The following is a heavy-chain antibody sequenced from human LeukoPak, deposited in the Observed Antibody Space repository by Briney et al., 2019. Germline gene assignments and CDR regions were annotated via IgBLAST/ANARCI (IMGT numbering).Heavy chain of an antibody. Sequence: PSETLSLTCTVSGGSISSSSYYWGWIRQPPGKGLEWIGGIYYSGSTYYNPSLKSRVTISVDTSKNQFSLKLSSVTAADTAVYYCARDPNIVSAVTLRAFDIWGQGTMVSVSS. V-gene: IGHV4-39*02. D-gene: IGHD5/OR15-5a*01. CDR3: ARDPNIVSAVTLRAFDI. CDR1: GGSISSSSYY. CDR2: IYYSGST. J-gene: IGHJ3*02.